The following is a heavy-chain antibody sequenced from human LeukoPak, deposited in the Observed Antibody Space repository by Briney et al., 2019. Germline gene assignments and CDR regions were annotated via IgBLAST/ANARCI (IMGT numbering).Heavy chain of an antibody. CDR3: ATVRDIVVGGGPYYFDY. J-gene: IGHJ4*02. V-gene: IGHV1-2*02. CDR2: INPNSGAT. D-gene: IGHD2-15*01. Sequence: ASVKVSCKASGYTFTGYYMHWVRQAPGQGLEWMGWINPNSGATNYAQKFQGRVTMTRDTSITTAYMELSRLKSDDTAVYYCATVRDIVVGGGPYYFDYWGQGTLVTVSS. CDR1: GYTFTGYY.